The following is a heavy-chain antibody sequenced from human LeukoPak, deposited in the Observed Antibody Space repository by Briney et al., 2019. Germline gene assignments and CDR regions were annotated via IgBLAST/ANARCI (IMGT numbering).Heavy chain of an antibody. J-gene: IGHJ4*02. CDR3: ARGLQVSGYYGSTDY. CDR2: INHSGST. D-gene: IGHD3-10*01. Sequence: PSETLSLTCAVYGGSFSGYYWSWIRQPPGKGLEWIGEINHSGSTNYNPSLKSRVTISVDTSKNQFSLKLSSVTAADTAVYYCARGLQVSGYYGSTDYWGQGTLVTVSS. V-gene: IGHV4-34*01. CDR1: GGSFSGYY.